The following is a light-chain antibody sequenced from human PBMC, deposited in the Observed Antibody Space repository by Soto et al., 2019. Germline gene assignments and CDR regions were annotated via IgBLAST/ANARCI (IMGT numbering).Light chain of an antibody. CDR3: QQLFDSPIT. CDR1: QGISSY. CDR2: AAS. Sequence: AIRMTQSPSSFSASTGDRVTITCRASQGISSYLAWYQQKPGKAPKLLIYAASTLQSGVPSRFSGSGSGTEFSLTITSLQPEDFATYYCQQLFDSPITFGQGARLEI. J-gene: IGKJ5*01. V-gene: IGKV1-8*01.